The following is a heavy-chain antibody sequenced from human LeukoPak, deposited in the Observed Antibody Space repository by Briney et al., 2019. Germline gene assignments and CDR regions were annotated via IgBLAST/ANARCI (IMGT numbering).Heavy chain of an antibody. V-gene: IGHV3-7*01. Sequence: GGSLRLSCAASGFSFSNSWMSWVRQAPGKGLEWLANIKQDGSERYYVDSVRARFTISRDNAKNSLFLQMNTLGAEDTAMYYCAKDSSATYWGQGTLVTVSS. J-gene: IGHJ4*02. CDR3: AKDSSATY. CDR2: IKQDGSER. CDR1: GFSFSNSW. D-gene: IGHD3-22*01.